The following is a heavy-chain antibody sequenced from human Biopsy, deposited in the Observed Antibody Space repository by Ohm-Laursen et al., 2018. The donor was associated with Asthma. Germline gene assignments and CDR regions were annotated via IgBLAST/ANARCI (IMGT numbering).Heavy chain of an antibody. D-gene: IGHD6-6*01. V-gene: IGHV3-30*03. CDR1: GSTFKAYG. CDR3: ARGKTWGRSYYFDY. Sequence: SLRLSCAAPGSTFKAYGIHWVRQAPGKGLEWVAVMSCEESVQYFADSVKGRFTFSRDNSKDTLYLQVNSLRGDDTAVYYCARGKTWGRSYYFDYWGQGTLVTVSS. CDR2: MSCEESVQ. J-gene: IGHJ4*02.